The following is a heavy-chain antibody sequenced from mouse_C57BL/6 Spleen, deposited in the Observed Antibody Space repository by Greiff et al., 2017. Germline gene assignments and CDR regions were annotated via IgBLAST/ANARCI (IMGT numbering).Heavy chain of an antibody. D-gene: IGHD2-5*01. J-gene: IGHJ1*03. CDR2: IHPNSGST. V-gene: IGHV1-64*01. CDR3: ARGESNYIYWYFDV. Sequence: QVQLQQSGAELVKPGASVKLSCKASGYTFTSYWMHWVKQRPGQGLEWIGMIHPNSGSTNYNEKFKSKATLTVDKSSSTAYMQLSRLTSEDSAVYYSARGESNYIYWYFDVWGTGTTVTVSS. CDR1: GYTFTSYW.